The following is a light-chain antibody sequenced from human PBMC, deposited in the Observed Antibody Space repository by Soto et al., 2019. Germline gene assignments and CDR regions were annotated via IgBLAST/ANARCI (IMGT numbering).Light chain of an antibody. CDR3: QQYSKWPIT. CDR2: GIS. V-gene: IGKV1-5*01. Sequence: DIQMTQSPSTLSASVGDRVTIPCRASQSISSWLAWYQQKPGKAPKLLIYGISTRATGIPARFSGSGSGTEFSLTISSLQSEDFAVYYCQQYSKWPITFGQGTRLEIK. J-gene: IGKJ5*01. CDR1: QSISSW.